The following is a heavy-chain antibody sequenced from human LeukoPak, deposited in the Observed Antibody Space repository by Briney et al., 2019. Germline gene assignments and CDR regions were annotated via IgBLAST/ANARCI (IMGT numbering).Heavy chain of an antibody. CDR1: GGTFSRYA. CDR2: IIPIFGTA. V-gene: IGHV1-69*13. D-gene: IGHD2-21*01. J-gene: IGHJ6*03. CDR3: ARGGARVNFYYYMDV. Sequence: ASVKVSFKASGGTFSRYAISWVRQALGQGLEWMGGIIPIFGTAKYAQKFQGRVTITADESTNTAHMELSSLRSEDTAVYYCARGGARVNFYYYMDVWGKGTTVTISS.